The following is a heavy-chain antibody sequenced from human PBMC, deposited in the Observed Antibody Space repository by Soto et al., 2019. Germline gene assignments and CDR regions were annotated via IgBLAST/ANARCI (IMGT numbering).Heavy chain of an antibody. CDR2: FYRRGST. J-gene: IGHJ5*02. D-gene: IGHD1-26*01. V-gene: IGHV4-38-2*01. CDR3: TNSQGLSRAES. Sequence: PSETLSLTCDVSSYSSATGHYWGWIRQPPGKGLEWRGCFYRRGSTYCRPSLKTRLAICLDMSKNQLSLSLTSVTAADTAIYYCTNSQGLSRAESWGRGSLVTVSS. CDR1: SYSSATGHY.